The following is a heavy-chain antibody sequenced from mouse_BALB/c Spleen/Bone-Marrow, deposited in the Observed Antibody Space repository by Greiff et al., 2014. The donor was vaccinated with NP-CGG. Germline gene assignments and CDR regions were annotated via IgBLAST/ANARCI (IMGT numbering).Heavy chain of an antibody. CDR3: ARITTATGAMDY. Sequence: QVQLQQSGPGLAAPSQSLSITCTVSGFSLTNYGVHWARQPPGKGLEWLGVIWADGSTNYNSALMSRLSISKDNSKSQVFFKMNSLQTDDTAMYYCARITTATGAMDYWGQGTSVTVSS. J-gene: IGHJ4*01. V-gene: IGHV2-9*02. CDR2: IWADGST. CDR1: GFSLTNYG. D-gene: IGHD1-2*01.